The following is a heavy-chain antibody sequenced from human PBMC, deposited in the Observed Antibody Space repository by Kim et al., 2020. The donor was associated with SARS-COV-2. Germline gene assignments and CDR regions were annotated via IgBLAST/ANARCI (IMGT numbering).Heavy chain of an antibody. V-gene: IGHV1-24*01. CDR3: TALELPD. CDR1: GYTLSELS. CDR2: FDPEDDEI. Sequence: ASVKVSCRVSGYTLSELSMHWVRQAPGKGLEWMGGFDPEDDEIIYAQKFQGRVTMTEDTSADTAYMELSSLTYDDTAVYYCTALELPDWGQGTLVTVSP. J-gene: IGHJ4*02. D-gene: IGHD1-7*01.